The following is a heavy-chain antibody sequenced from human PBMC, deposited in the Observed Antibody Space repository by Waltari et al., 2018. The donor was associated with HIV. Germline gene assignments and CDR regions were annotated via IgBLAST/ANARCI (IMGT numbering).Heavy chain of an antibody. Sequence: QLQLQESGPGLVKPSETLSLTCTVSGGSISSSSYYWGWIRQPPEKGLEWIGSIYYSGSTYYNPSLKSRVTISVDTSKNQFSLKLSSVTAADTAVYYCARERRPDAFDIWGQGTMVTVSS. CDR2: IYYSGST. CDR1: GGSISSSSYY. V-gene: IGHV4-39*02. CDR3: ARERRPDAFDI. J-gene: IGHJ3*02.